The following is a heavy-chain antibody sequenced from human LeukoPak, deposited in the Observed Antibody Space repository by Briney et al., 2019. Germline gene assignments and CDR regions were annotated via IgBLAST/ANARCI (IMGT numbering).Heavy chain of an antibody. J-gene: IGHJ6*03. CDR3: ARLLLSYGYPLGYMDV. CDR2: ISAYNSNT. Sequence: ASVKVSCKASGYTFTSYGINWVRQAPGQGLEWMGWISAYNSNTHYAQKLQGRVTMTTDTSTSTAYMELRSLRSDGTAVYYCARLLLSYGYPLGYMDVWGKGTTVTVSS. CDR1: GYTFTSYG. V-gene: IGHV1-18*01. D-gene: IGHD5-18*01.